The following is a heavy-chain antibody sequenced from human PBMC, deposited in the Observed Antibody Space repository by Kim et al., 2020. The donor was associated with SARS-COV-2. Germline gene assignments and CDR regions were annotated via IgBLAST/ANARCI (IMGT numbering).Heavy chain of an antibody. D-gene: IGHD4-17*01. V-gene: IGHV4-34*01. Sequence: LNRRVTISVDTSKNQFSLKLSSVTAADTAVYYRARVGGTVTLRGAYFDYWGQGTLVTVSS. J-gene: IGHJ4*02. CDR3: ARVGGTVTLRGAYFDY.